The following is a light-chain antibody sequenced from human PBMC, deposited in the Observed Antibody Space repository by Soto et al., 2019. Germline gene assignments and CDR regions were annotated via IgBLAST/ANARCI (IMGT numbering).Light chain of an antibody. CDR1: QSVSTN. CDR2: GAS. CDR3: QQYDNWPPWT. J-gene: IGKJ1*01. V-gene: IGKV3-15*01. Sequence: EILMTQSPATLSVSPGERATLSCRASQSVSTNLAWYQQKPGQAPILLIYGASTRAAGVPARFSGSGSGTGFTLTIRSLQAEKFAVYSRQQYDNWPPWTFGQGTKVELK.